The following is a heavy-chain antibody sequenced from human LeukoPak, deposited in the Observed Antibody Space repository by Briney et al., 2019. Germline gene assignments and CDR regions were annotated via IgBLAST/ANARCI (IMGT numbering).Heavy chain of an antibody. Sequence: PGVSLRLSCAASGFTFTTYSMHWVRQVPGKGLVWVSRIKSDGSRTYYADSVKGRFTISRDNAKSTLYVQMDSLRAEDTAVYYCARALSSAWGLVDCWGQGTLVTVSS. CDR3: ARALSSAWGLVDC. J-gene: IGHJ4*02. D-gene: IGHD6-19*01. CDR1: GFTFTTYS. V-gene: IGHV3-74*01. CDR2: IKSDGSRT.